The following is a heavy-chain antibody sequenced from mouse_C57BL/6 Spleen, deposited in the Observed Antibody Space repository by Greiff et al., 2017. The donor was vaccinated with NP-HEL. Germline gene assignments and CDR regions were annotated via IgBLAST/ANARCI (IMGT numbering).Heavy chain of an antibody. CDR1: GFTFSSYA. Sequence: EVNVVESGEGLVKPGGSLKLSCAASGFTFSSYAMSWVRQTPEKRLEWVAYISSGGDYIYYADTVKGRFTISRDNARNTLYLQMSSLKSEDTAMYYCTRDDDQFAYWGQGTLVTVSA. D-gene: IGHD2-3*01. CDR3: TRDDDQFAY. J-gene: IGHJ3*01. V-gene: IGHV5-9-1*02. CDR2: ISSGGDYI.